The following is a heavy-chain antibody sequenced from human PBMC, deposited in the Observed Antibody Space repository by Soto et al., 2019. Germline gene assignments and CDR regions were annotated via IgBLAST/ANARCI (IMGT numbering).Heavy chain of an antibody. CDR2: IKSKTDGGTT. D-gene: IGHD2-2*01. CDR1: GFTFSNAW. J-gene: IGHJ3*02. V-gene: IGHV3-15*01. Sequence: GGSLRLSCAASGFTFSNAWMSWVRQAPGKGLEWVGRIKSKTDGGTTDYAAPVKGRFTISRDDSKNTLYLQMNSLKTEDTAVYYCTTRLSWGVPNCSSTSCYFDAFDIWGQGTMVTVSS. CDR3: TTRLSWGVPNCSSTSCYFDAFDI.